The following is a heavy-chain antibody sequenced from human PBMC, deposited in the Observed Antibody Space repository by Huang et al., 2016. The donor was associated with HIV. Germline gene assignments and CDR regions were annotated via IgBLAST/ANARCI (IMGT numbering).Heavy chain of an antibody. CDR3: AKAPRGGFELDF. Sequence: QVQLVESGGAVVQPGRSLRLSFTASGFTFNNYGMDWVRQAPGKGLGGVAVVSADGNIKKYVDSVKGRFTISRDKTQNMLYLQINNLRGEDTALYHCAKAPRGGFELDFWGQGTLVTVSS. CDR1: GFTFNNYG. J-gene: IGHJ4*02. V-gene: IGHV3-30*18. D-gene: IGHD5-12*01. CDR2: VSADGNIK.